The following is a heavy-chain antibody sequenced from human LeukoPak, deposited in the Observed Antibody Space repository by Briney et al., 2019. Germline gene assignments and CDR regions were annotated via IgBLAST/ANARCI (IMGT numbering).Heavy chain of an antibody. CDR2: IHLNGIT. J-gene: IGHJ5*02. CDR1: GDSITSYAW. Sequence: PSGTLSLTCSVSGDSITSYAWWSWVRQPPGKGLEWIGEIHLNGITNYNPSLKSRVTMSIDKSNNQFSLNLSSVTAADTAVYYCARVISSAWRQNDLWGQGTLVTV. V-gene: IGHV4-4*02. D-gene: IGHD3-22*01. CDR3: ARVISSAWRQNDL.